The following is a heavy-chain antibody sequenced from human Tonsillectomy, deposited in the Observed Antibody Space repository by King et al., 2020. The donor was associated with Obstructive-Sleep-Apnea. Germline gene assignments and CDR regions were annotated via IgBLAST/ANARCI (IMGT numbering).Heavy chain of an antibody. CDR1: GFTFSTYE. D-gene: IGHD4-17*01. Sequence: VQLVESGGGVVQPGRSLRLSCAASGFTFSTYEMHWVRQAPGKGLEWVAVISYDGSDKYYADSVKGRFTISRDNSKNTLSLQMNSLTTEDTAVFYCATYGDYPGSAFDYGGQGTLVTVSS. CDR3: ATYGDYPGSAFDY. CDR2: ISYDGSDK. J-gene: IGHJ4*02. V-gene: IGHV3-30*04.